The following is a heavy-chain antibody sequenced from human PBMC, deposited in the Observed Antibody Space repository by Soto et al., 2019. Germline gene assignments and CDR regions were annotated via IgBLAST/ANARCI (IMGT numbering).Heavy chain of an antibody. Sequence: PSETLSLTCSVSDDSINTDNYYWVWLPQPPGKGREWRGSIYYHGNAYYHPSPQTRVNLSLDKSKSQFSLKLNSVTAADSAVYFCARLEGLATISYYFDFWGPGALVTVSS. CDR3: ARLEGLATISYYFDF. CDR2: IYYHGNA. J-gene: IGHJ4*02. V-gene: IGHV4-39*01. CDR1: DDSINTDNYY. D-gene: IGHD3-9*01.